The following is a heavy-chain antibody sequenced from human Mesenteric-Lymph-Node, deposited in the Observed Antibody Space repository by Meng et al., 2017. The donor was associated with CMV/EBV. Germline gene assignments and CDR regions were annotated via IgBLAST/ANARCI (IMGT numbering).Heavy chain of an antibody. J-gene: IGHJ1*01. CDR1: ISSSSYY. Sequence: ISSSSYYWGWSRQPPGKGLEWIGSIYYSGSTYYNPSLKRRVTISVDTSKNQFSLKLSSVTAADTAVYYCARLTYCGGDCYFPEYFQHWGQGTLVTVSS. D-gene: IGHD2-21*01. CDR2: IYYSGST. V-gene: IGHV4-39*07. CDR3: ARLTYCGGDCYFPEYFQH.